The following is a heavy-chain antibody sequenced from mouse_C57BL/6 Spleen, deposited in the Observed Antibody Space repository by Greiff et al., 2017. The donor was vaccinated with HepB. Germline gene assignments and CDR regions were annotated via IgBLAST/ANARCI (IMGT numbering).Heavy chain of an antibody. J-gene: IGHJ4*01. Sequence: VQLQQSGPVLVKPGASVKMSCKASGYTFTDYYMNWVKQSHGKSLEWIGVINPYNGGTSYNQKFKGKATLTVDKSSSTAYMELNSLTSEDSAVYYCARIRYDAMDYWGQGTSVTVSS. CDR2: INPYNGGT. V-gene: IGHV1-19*01. CDR3: ARIRYDAMDY. CDR1: GYTFTDYY.